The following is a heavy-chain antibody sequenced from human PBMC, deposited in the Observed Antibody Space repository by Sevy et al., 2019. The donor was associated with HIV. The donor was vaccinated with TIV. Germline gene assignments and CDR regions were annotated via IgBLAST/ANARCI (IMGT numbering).Heavy chain of an antibody. CDR1: GGSISSGGYS. CDR3: ARAEDRYCSSTSCVGPSAFDI. V-gene: IGHV4-30-2*01. J-gene: IGHJ3*02. D-gene: IGHD2-2*01. CDR2: IYHSGST. Sequence: SETLSLTCAVSGGSISSGGYSWSWIRQPPGKGLEWIGYIYHSGSTYYNPSLKSRVTISVDRSKNQFSLKLSSVTAADTAVYYCARAEDRYCSSTSCVGPSAFDIWGQGTMVTVSS.